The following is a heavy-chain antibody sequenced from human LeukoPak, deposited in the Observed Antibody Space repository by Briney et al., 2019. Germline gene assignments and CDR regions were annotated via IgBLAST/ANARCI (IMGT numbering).Heavy chain of an antibody. J-gene: IGHJ4*02. D-gene: IGHD3-10*01. CDR2: IYYSGST. CDR1: GGSISGHY. V-gene: IGHV4-59*11. Sequence: TSETLSLTCTVAGGSISGHYWSWIRQPPGKGLEHIGYIYYSGSTNYNPSLKSRVTISVDASKNQFSLKLSSVTAADTAVYYCARTPNRGGFDYWGQGTLVTVPS. CDR3: ARTPNRGGFDY.